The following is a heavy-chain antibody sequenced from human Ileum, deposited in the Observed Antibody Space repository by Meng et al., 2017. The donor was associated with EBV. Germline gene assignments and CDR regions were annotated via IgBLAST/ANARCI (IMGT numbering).Heavy chain of an antibody. J-gene: IGHJ4*02. CDR1: GGSMSSGGHS. D-gene: IGHD4-23*01. CDR3: ARAHPVVYFFDY. Sequence: QLQTEEPGVDWGKPSHTLSRTSAVSGGSMSSGGHSWGWIRQPPGKGLEWIGDIQHTGSTYYNPSLKSRVTISVDRSRNQFSLKLSSVTAADTAVYYCARAHPVVYFFDYWGQGTLVTVSS. V-gene: IGHV4-30-2*01. CDR2: IQHTGST.